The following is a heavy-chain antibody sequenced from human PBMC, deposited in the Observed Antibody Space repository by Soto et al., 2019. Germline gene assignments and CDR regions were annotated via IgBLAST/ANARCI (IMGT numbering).Heavy chain of an antibody. V-gene: IGHV4-4*07. Sequence: SETLSLTCTVSGGSISSYYWSWIRQPAGKGLGWIGRIYTSGSTNYNPSLKSRVTMSVDTSKNQFSLKLSSVTAADTAVYYCARDGLYSSSPEFDYWGQGTLVTVSS. CDR2: IYTSGST. J-gene: IGHJ4*02. CDR3: ARDGLYSSSPEFDY. D-gene: IGHD6-6*01. CDR1: GGSISSYY.